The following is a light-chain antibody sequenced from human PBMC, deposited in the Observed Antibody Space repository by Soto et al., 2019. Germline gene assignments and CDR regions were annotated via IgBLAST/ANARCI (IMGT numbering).Light chain of an antibody. CDR2: AAS. Sequence: DIEMTQSPSSLSASIGETVTVTCRASQSISRYLNWYQQKPGKAPTLLISAASSLERGVPLRFSAGGSGTEFTLTISSLQPEDFATYYCQQNYSNTPWTFGQGTKVHIK. J-gene: IGKJ1*01. CDR3: QQNYSNTPWT. CDR1: QSISRY. V-gene: IGKV1-39*01.